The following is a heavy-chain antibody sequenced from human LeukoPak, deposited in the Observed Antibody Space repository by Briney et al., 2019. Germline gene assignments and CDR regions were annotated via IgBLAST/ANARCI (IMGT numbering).Heavy chain of an antibody. CDR2: IYYSGST. CDR1: GGSISSSSYY. J-gene: IGHJ5*02. D-gene: IGHD6-19*01. V-gene: IGHV4-39*07. Sequence: SETLSLTCTVSGGSISSSSYYWGWIRQPPGKGLEWIGSIYYSGSTYYNPSLKSRVTISVDTSKNQFSLKLSSVTAADTAVYYCARRRGGIAVAGRGRKTNWFDPWGQGTLVTVSS. CDR3: ARRRGGIAVAGRGRKTNWFDP.